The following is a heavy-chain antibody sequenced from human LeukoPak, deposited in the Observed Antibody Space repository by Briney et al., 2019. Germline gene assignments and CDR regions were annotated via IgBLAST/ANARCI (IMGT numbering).Heavy chain of an antibody. CDR1: GFTFSSYA. Sequence: GGSLRLSCAASGFTFSSYAMSWVRQAPGKGLEWVSTITSSGGSTYYADSVKGRFTISRDNSKNTLYLQMNSLRAEDTAVYYCAKDWGIRSGWYGYWGQGTLVTVSS. CDR2: ITSSGGST. D-gene: IGHD6-19*01. V-gene: IGHV3-23*01. CDR3: AKDWGIRSGWYGY. J-gene: IGHJ4*02.